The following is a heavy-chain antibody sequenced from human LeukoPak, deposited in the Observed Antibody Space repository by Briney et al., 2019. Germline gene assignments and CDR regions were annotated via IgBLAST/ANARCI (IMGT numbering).Heavy chain of an antibody. CDR2: INPSGGST. J-gene: IGHJ4*02. Sequence: ASVKVSCKASGYTFTGYYMHWVRQAPGQGLEWMGIINPSGGSTSYAQKFQGRVTMTRDMSTSTVYMELSSLRSEDTAVYYCAREGPDDFDYWGQGTLVTVSS. CDR1: GYTFTGYY. D-gene: IGHD2-2*01. V-gene: IGHV1-46*01. CDR3: AREGPDDFDY.